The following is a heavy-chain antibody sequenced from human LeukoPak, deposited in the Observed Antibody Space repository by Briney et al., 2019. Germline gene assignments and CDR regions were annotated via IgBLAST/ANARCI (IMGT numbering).Heavy chain of an antibody. CDR1: GYTFLGYD. J-gene: IGHJ6*02. V-gene: IGHV1-8*01. Sequence: ASVKVSCKASGYTFLGYDINWVRQATGQGREWMGWMNPNSGNTEYAQKFQGRVTMTRNTSISTAYMELSSLRSEDTAVYYCARVITYYDFWSGYYIRPSNYYYYGMDVWGQGTTVTVSS. CDR3: ARVITYYDFWSGYYIRPSNYYYYGMDV. CDR2: MNPNSGNT. D-gene: IGHD3-3*01.